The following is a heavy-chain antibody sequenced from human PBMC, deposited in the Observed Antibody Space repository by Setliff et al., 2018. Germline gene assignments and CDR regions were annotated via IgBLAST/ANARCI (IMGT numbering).Heavy chain of an antibody. CDR3: ARSFYGCFNY. CDR1: GDSFNNYA. CDR2: IIPMFGTP. D-gene: IGHD3-10*01. V-gene: IGHV1-8*02. Sequence: ASVKVSCKASGDSFNNYAISWVRQAPAQGLEWMGGIIPMFGTPAYAQNFQGGVTMTRNTSISTAYMELSSLRSDDTAVYYCARSFYGCFNYWGQGTLVTVSS. J-gene: IGHJ4*02.